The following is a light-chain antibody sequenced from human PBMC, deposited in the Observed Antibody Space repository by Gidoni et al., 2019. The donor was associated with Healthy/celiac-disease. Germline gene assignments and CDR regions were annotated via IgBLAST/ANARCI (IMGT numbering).Light chain of an antibody. CDR2: SNN. J-gene: IGLJ2*01. V-gene: IGLV1-44*01. CDR3: AAWDDSLNGLV. CDR1: SPNIGSNT. Sequence: QSVLTQPPSASGTPGQRVTISCSGSSPNIGSNTVNWYQQLPGTAPKPLIYSNNQRPSGVPDRFSGSKSGTSASLAISGLQSEDEADYYCAAWDDSLNGLVFGGGTKLTVL.